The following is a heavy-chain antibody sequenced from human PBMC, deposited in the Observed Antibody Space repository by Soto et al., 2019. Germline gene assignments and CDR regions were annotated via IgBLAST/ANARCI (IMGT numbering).Heavy chain of an antibody. D-gene: IGHD2-15*01. CDR3: ARWLRGDGYSGGIPDKWFDP. Sequence: GASVKVSCKASGGTFSSYASSWVRQAPGQGLEWMGGIIPIFGTANYAQKFQGRVTITADKSTSTAYMELSSLRSEDTAVYYCARWLRGDGYSGGIPDKWFDPWGQGNLVTVSS. CDR2: IIPIFGTA. J-gene: IGHJ5*02. CDR1: GGTFSSYA. V-gene: IGHV1-69*06.